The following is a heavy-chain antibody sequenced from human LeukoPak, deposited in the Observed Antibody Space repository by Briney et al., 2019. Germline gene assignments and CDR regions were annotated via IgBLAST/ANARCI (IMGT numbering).Heavy chain of an antibody. CDR2: IDYSGGA. Sequence: SETLSLTCTVSGGSISSSIYYWGWIRQPPGKGLEWIGSIDYSGGAFYNPSLESRVTISVDTSKNQFSLKMSSVTAADTAVYYCARNQHTIVGLTYFFDYWGQGLLVTVSS. J-gene: IGHJ4*02. CDR3: ARNQHTIVGLTYFFDY. D-gene: IGHD3-22*01. V-gene: IGHV4-39*07. CDR1: GGSISSSIYY.